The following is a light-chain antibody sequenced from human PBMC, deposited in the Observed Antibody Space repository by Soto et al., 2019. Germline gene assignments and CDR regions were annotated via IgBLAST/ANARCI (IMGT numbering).Light chain of an antibody. Sequence: QSVLTQPASVSGSPGQSITISCTGTSSEVGLYDYVSWYQQHPGKVPKLLIYEVTQRPSGVPDRFSGSKSGNTASLTVSGLQAEDEADYYSSSYGGNTNYVFGTGNTVTV. V-gene: IGLV2-8*01. CDR3: SSYGGNTNYV. CDR1: SSEVGLYDY. J-gene: IGLJ1*01. CDR2: EVT.